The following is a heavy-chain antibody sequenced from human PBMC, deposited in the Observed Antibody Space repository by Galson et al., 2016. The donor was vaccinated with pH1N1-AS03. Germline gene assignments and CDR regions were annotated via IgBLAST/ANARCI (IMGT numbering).Heavy chain of an antibody. V-gene: IGHV4-4*01. CDR1: GGSMTSPDW. CDR2: VHYSGTT. J-gene: IGHJ4*02. Sequence: ETLSLTCADSGGSMTSPDWWTWVRQPPGKGLEWIGEVHYSGTTSYNPSLNSRVTMSIDKSNNQFSLNLGSVTAADTAVYFCASAGYHTPGYHYWGQGALVTVSS. CDR3: ASAGYHTPGYHY. D-gene: IGHD3-16*02.